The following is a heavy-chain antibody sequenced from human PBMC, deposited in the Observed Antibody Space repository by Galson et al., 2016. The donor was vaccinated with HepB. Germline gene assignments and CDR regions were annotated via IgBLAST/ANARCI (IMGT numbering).Heavy chain of an antibody. D-gene: IGHD3-16*01. CDR3: ARDYDRRGWFDP. CDR2: IIPIVDSA. J-gene: IGHJ5*02. CDR1: GGTFSSYL. V-gene: IGHV1-69*06. Sequence: SVKVSCTASGGTFSSYLISWLRQAPGQGLEWMGGIIPIVDSANYAPKFRGRVTITANNTKSTAYMEMRSLSSEDTAVYYCARDYDRRGWFDPWGQGTLVTVSS.